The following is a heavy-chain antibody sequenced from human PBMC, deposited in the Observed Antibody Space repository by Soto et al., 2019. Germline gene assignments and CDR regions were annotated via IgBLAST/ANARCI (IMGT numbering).Heavy chain of an antibody. Sequence: ASVKVSCKASGYIFTTYGITWVRQAPGQGLEWMGWISANNGNTNYAQKLQGRVTMTTDTSTSTAYMELRSLRSDDTAVYYCARSQPYYDSSGYSYWGQGTLVTVSS. CDR1: GYIFTTYG. CDR2: ISANNGNT. V-gene: IGHV1-18*01. D-gene: IGHD3-22*01. J-gene: IGHJ4*02. CDR3: ARSQPYYDSSGYSY.